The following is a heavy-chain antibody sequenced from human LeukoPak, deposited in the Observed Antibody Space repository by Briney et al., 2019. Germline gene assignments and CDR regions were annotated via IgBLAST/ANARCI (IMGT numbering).Heavy chain of an antibody. Sequence: SETLSLTCTVSGGSISNSSYYWGWIRQPPGKGLEWIGSIYYSGSTYYNPSLKSRVTISVDTSKNQFSLKLSSVTAADTAIYYCARHMFSYDSNARPSHYYMDVWGKGTTVTISS. J-gene: IGHJ6*03. D-gene: IGHD3-22*01. CDR3: ARHMFSYDSNARPSHYYMDV. V-gene: IGHV4-39*01. CDR2: IYYSGST. CDR1: GGSISNSSYY.